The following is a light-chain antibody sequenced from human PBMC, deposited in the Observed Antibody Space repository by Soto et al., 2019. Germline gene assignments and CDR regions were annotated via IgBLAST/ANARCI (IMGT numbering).Light chain of an antibody. CDR3: QQSYSTPPT. J-gene: IGKJ1*01. CDR1: QSISSY. V-gene: IGKV1-39*01. Sequence: DIQMTHSPSSLSASVGDRVTITCRASQSISSYLTWYQQKPGKAPKLLIYAASSLQSGVPSRFSGSGSGTDFTLTISSLQPEDFATYYCQQSYSTPPTFGQGTKVDIK. CDR2: AAS.